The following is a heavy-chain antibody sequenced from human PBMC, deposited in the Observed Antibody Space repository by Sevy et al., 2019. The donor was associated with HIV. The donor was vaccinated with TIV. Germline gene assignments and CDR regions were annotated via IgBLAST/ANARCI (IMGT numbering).Heavy chain of an antibody. V-gene: IGHV3-21*01. Sequence: GGSLRLSCATSGFTFNSYSMNWVRQAPGKGLEWVSSISGSRTYIYYADSVKGRFTISRDNAKNSLHLQMNNLRAEDTAVYYSARGHPGIAVTVPNWFDPWGQGTLVTVSS. CDR2: ISGSRTYI. CDR3: ARGHPGIAVTVPNWFDP. J-gene: IGHJ5*02. D-gene: IGHD6-19*01. CDR1: GFTFNSYS.